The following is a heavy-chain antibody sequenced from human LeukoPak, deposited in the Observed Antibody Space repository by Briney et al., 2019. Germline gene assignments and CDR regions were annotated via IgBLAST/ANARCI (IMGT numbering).Heavy chain of an antibody. J-gene: IGHJ4*02. V-gene: IGHV3-74*01. CDR3: ARVPRWDSSGYLFDY. CDR2: INSDGSST. Sequence: GGSLRLSCAASGFTFSSYWMHWVRQAPGKGLVWVSCINSDGSSTRYADSVKGRFTISRENAKNTLYLQMNSLRAEDTAVYYCARVPRWDSSGYLFDYWGQGTLVTVSS. D-gene: IGHD3-22*01. CDR1: GFTFSSYW.